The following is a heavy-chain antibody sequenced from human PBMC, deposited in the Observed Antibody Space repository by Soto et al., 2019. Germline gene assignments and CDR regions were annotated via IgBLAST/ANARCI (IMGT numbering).Heavy chain of an antibody. Sequence: QVQLAQSGAEVKKPGASVKVSCKASGYTFTIFGLVWVRQAPGQGLEWMAWINPYIGNTKYAEKFLGRVTVTTDTSTATAYMEVRSLTSDDTAVFYCARVGVGLAAPRVWPYWGQGTPVTVSS. CDR3: ARVGVGLAAPRVWPY. J-gene: IGHJ4*02. CDR1: GYTFTIFG. D-gene: IGHD6-13*01. V-gene: IGHV1-18*01. CDR2: INPYIGNT.